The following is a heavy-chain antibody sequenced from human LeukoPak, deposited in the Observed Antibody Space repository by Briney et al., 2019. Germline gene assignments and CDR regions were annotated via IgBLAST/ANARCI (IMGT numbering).Heavy chain of an antibody. V-gene: IGHV1-2*04. Sequence: ASVKVSCKASGYTFTGYYVHWVRQAPGQGLEWMGWINPNSGGTNYAQKFQGWVTMTSDTSISTAYMELSRLRSDDTAVYYCAREGISPTVDAFDIWGQGTMVTVSS. J-gene: IGHJ3*02. CDR1: GYTFTGYY. CDR3: AREGISPTVDAFDI. D-gene: IGHD3-3*02. CDR2: INPNSGGT.